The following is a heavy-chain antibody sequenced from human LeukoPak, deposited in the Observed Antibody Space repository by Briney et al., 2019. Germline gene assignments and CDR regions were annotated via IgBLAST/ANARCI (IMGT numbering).Heavy chain of an antibody. J-gene: IGHJ6*02. Sequence: SVKVSCKASGGTFSSYVISWVRQAPGQGLEWMGRIIPILGIANYAQKFQGRVTITADKSTSTAYMELSSLRSEDTAVYYCARESIYGYNYYYYGMDVWGQGTTVTVSS. CDR1: GGTFSSYV. V-gene: IGHV1-69*04. CDR3: ARESIYGYNYYYYGMDV. CDR2: IIPILGIA. D-gene: IGHD5-18*01.